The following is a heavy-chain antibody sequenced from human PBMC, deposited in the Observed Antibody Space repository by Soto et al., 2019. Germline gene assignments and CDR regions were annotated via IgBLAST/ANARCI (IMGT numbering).Heavy chain of an antibody. D-gene: IGHD3-3*01. CDR3: ASHYDMWSGYLSPVDC. Sequence: QVQLVESGGDLVKPGGSLRLSCAASGYTFSDYYMSWIRQAPGKGLEWISYIDTSGTKIYYADSVKGRFTITRDNAKNSLYLEMNSLRDEDTAVYYCASHYDMWSGYLSPVDCWGEGPLGTVS. V-gene: IGHV3-11*01. CDR2: IDTSGTKI. CDR1: GYTFSDYY. J-gene: IGHJ4*02.